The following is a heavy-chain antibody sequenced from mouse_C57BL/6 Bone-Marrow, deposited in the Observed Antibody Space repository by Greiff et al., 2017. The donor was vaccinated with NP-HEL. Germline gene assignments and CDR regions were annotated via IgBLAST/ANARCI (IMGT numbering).Heavy chain of an antibody. V-gene: IGHV1-82*01. CDR1: GYAFSSSW. J-gene: IGHJ1*03. CDR2: IYPGDGDT. CDR3: ARTWYFDV. Sequence: QVQLQQSGPELVKPGASVKISCKASGYAFSSSWINWVKQRPGKGLEWIGRIYPGDGDTNYNGKFKGKATLTADKSSSTAYMQLSSLTSEDSAVYFCARTWYFDVWGTGTTVTVSS.